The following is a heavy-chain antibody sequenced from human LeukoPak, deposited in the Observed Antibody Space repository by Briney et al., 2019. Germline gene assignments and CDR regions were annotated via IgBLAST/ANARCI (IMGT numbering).Heavy chain of an antibody. V-gene: IGHV3-74*01. Sequence: GGSLRLSCAASGFTLSSYEMHWVRQAPGKGLVWVSRISSDGSRAGYADSVKGRFTISRDNAKNSLDLQMNSLRDEDTAVYYCSRRFDCWGQGTLVTVSS. CDR2: ISSDGSRA. J-gene: IGHJ4*02. CDR3: SRRFDC. CDR1: GFTLSSYE.